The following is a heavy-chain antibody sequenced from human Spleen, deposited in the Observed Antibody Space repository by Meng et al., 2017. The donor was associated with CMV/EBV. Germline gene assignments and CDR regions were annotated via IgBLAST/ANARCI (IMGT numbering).Heavy chain of an antibody. J-gene: IGHJ3*02. Sequence: GESLKISCKGSGYSFTTYWIGWVRQMPGKGLEWMGIIYPGDSDIRYSPSFQGQVTISADESINTAYLQWSSLRASDTAMYYCARHLTPGITIFGVAPWAFDIWGQGTTVTVSS. CDR1: GYSFTTYW. CDR3: ARHLTPGITIFGVAPWAFDI. CDR2: IYPGDSDI. D-gene: IGHD3-3*01. V-gene: IGHV5-51*01.